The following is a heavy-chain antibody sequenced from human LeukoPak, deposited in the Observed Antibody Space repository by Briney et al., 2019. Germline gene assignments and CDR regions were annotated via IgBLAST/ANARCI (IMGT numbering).Heavy chain of an antibody. Sequence: GGSLRLSCAASGFTFSSYGMSWVRQAPGKGLEWVSTISNSDYSTYYADSVKGRFTISRANSENTLYLQMNNLRAEDTAVYYCAKATGYLLWGQGTLVTVSS. J-gene: IGHJ4*02. V-gene: IGHV3-23*01. CDR1: GFTFSSYG. D-gene: IGHD1-14*01. CDR2: ISNSDYST. CDR3: AKATGYLL.